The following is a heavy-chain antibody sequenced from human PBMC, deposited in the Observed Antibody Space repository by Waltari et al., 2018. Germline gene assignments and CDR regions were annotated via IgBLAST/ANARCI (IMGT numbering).Heavy chain of an antibody. CDR1: GDSFSELF. D-gene: IGHD2-2*01. CDR3: AARRVVPVAMGAFDI. CDR2: FDSEDDEI. J-gene: IGHJ3*02. Sequence: QVQLVQSGAEVKKPGASVKVSCKVSGDSFSELFMHWVRQAPGKGLEWMGGFDSEDDEIIDAQKFQGRVTMTEDTATDTAYMELSSLRSEDTAVYYCAARRVVPVAMGAFDIWGQGTMVTVSS. V-gene: IGHV1-24*01.